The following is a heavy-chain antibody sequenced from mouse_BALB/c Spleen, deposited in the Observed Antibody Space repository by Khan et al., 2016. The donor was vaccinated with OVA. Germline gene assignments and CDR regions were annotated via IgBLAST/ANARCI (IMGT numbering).Heavy chain of an antibody. CDR2: ITYSGST. CDR3: ARGRAY. V-gene: IGHV3-2*02. CDR1: GYSITSDYA. D-gene: IGHD3-3*01. J-gene: IGHJ3*01. Sequence: EVQLQESGPGLVKPSQSLSRTCTVTGYSITSDYAWNWIRQFPGNKLEWMGYITYSGSTSYTPSHKSRISIIRVTSNNQFFRQLNSVTTGDTATCCCARGRAYWGQGTLVTVSA.